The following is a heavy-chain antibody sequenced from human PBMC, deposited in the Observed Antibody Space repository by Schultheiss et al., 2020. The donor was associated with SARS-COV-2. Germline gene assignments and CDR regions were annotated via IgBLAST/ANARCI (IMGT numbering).Heavy chain of an antibody. Sequence: SQTLSLTCTVSGGSISSGGYYWSWIRQHPGKGLEWIGYIYYSGSTYYNPSLKSRVTISVDTSKNQFSLKLSSVTAADTAVYYCARGVDVVPAAMWDGYYYYYGMDVWGQGTTVTVSS. CDR3: ARGVDVVPAAMWDGYYYYYGMDV. V-gene: IGHV4-31*03. D-gene: IGHD2-2*01. CDR2: IYYSGST. CDR1: GGSISSGGYY. J-gene: IGHJ6*02.